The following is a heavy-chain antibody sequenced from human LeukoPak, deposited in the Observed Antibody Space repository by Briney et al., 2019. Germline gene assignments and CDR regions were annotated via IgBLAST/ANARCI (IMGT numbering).Heavy chain of an antibody. CDR2: IWEDGSNK. CDR3: VRDLSDGDVHPLYFDK. CDR1: GFNFSTYG. J-gene: IGHJ4*02. V-gene: IGHV3-33*01. Sequence: GRSLRLSCAASGFNFSTYGMHWVRQAPGKGLEWVAVIWEDGSNKYYGDSVKGRFTISRDSSKNTLSLQMNSLRAEDTAVYYCVRDLSDGDVHPLYFDKWGQGTLVTVSS. D-gene: IGHD3-10*01.